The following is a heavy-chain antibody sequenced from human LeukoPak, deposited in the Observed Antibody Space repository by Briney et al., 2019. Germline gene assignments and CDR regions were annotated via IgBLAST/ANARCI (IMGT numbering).Heavy chain of an antibody. CDR3: ARGRKILGSRAAAGTFDY. V-gene: IGHV6-1*01. J-gene: IGHJ4*02. D-gene: IGHD6-13*01. CDR2: TYYRSKWYN. Sequence: SQTLSLTCAISGDSVPSNSAAWNWIRQSPSRGLEWLGRTYYRSKWYNDYAVSVKIRITINPDTSKNQFSLQLNSVTPEDTAVYYCARGRKILGSRAAAGTFDYWGQGTLVTVSS. CDR1: GDSVPSNSAA.